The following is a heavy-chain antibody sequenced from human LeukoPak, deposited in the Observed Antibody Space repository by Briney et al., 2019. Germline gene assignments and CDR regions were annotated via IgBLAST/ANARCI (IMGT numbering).Heavy chain of an antibody. CDR2: INHSGST. V-gene: IGHV4-34*01. J-gene: IGHJ6*02. Sequence: PSETLSLTCAVYGGSFSGYYWSWIRQPPGKGLECIGEINHSGSTNYNPSLKSRVTISVDTSKNQFSLKLSSVTAADTAVYYCARRRYFDWFIYYYGMDVWGQGTTVTVSS. D-gene: IGHD3-9*01. CDR3: ARRRYFDWFIYYYGMDV. CDR1: GGSFSGYY.